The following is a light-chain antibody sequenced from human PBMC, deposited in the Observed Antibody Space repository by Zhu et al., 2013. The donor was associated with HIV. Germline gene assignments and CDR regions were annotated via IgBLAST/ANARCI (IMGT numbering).Light chain of an antibody. V-gene: IGLV2-14*01. Sequence: QSALTQPASVSGSPGQSITISCTGTSGDIGAYRFVSWYQQHPGKAPKLIIYEVSNRPSGVSNRFSGSKSGNTASLTISGLQTEDEADYYCSSYTSSTTLVFGTGTKVT. CDR2: EVS. J-gene: IGLJ1*01. CDR3: SSYTSSTTLV. CDR1: SGDIGAYRF.